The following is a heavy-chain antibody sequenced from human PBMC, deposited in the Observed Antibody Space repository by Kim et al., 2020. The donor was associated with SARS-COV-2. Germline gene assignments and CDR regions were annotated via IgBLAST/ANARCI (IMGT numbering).Heavy chain of an antibody. CDR1: EPTYW. CDR3: VTDSGYYTFQQ. J-gene: IGHJ1*01. V-gene: IGHV3-7*01. CDR2: IGQYGHKI. Sequence: GGSLRLSCAASEPTYWMSWVRQAPGKGLEWVAKIGQYGHKIDYVDSVKGRFTISRDNAKKSLYLQMNSLKAEDTAVYYCVTDSGYYTFQQWGQGTLVTVS. D-gene: IGHD5-12*01.